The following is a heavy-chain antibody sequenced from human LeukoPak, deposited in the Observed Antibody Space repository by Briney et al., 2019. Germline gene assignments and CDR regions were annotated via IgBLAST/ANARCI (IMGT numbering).Heavy chain of an antibody. Sequence: SETLSLTCTVSGGSISSGGYYWSWVRQPPGKGLEWIGYIYHSGSTYYNPSLKSRVTISVDRSKNQFSLKLSSVTAADTAVYYCARDGGYCSSTSCPKRFDPWGQGTLVTVSS. D-gene: IGHD2-2*01. CDR2: IYHSGST. J-gene: IGHJ5*02. CDR3: ARDGGYCSSTSCPKRFDP. V-gene: IGHV4-30-2*01. CDR1: GGSISSGGYY.